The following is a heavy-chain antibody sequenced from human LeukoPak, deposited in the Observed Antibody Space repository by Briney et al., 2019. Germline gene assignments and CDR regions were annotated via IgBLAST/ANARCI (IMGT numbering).Heavy chain of an antibody. CDR3: ARVRYYDSSGLFDY. D-gene: IGHD3-22*01. V-gene: IGHV3-69-1*02. J-gene: IGHJ4*02. Sequence: PGGSLRLSCAASGFTFSSYGMNWVRQAPGKGLEWVSSISSSSTIYYADSVKGRFTISRDNAKNSLYLQMNSLRAEDTAVYYCARVRYYDSSGLFDYWGQGTLVTVSS. CDR1: GFTFSSYG. CDR2: ISSSSTI.